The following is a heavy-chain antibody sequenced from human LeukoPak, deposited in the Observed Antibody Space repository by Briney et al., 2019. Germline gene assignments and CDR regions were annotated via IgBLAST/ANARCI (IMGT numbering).Heavy chain of an antibody. CDR2: ISYDGSNK. CDR1: GFTFSSYG. D-gene: IGHD6-19*01. J-gene: IGHJ4*02. V-gene: IGHV3-30*18. CDR3: AKGSSGWYFDY. Sequence: GSLRLSCAASGFTFSSYGMHWVRQAPGKGLEWVAVISYDGSNKYYADSVKGRFTISRDNSKNTLYLQMNSLRAEDTAVYYCAKGSSGWYFDYWGQGTLVTVSS.